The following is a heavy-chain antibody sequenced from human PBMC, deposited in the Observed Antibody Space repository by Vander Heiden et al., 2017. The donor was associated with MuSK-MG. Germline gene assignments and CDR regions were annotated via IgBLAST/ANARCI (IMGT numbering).Heavy chain of an antibody. CDR3: AKGHCSSTSCYPDP. CDR1: GFTFDDYA. J-gene: IGHJ5*02. CDR2: ISWNSGSI. V-gene: IGHV3-9*01. D-gene: IGHD2-2*01. Sequence: EVQLVESGGGLVQPGRSLRLSCAASGFTFDDYAMHWVRQAPGKGLEWVSGISWNSGSIGYADSVKGRFTISRDNAKNSLYLQMNSLRAEDTALYYCAKGHCSSTSCYPDPWGQGTLVTVSS.